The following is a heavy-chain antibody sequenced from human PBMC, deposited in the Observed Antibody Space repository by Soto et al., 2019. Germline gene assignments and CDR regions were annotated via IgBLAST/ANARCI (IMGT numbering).Heavy chain of an antibody. CDR3: ARLNAGTTYYYYGMDV. V-gene: IGHV4-39*01. CDR1: GASVSSSSYY. J-gene: IGHJ6*02. Sequence: QLQLHESGPGLVKPSETLSLTCTVSGASVSSSSYYWGWIRQPPGKGLEWIGSNYSGSTYYNPSLKSRVTISVDTSTNQFSLKLSSVTAADTAVYYCARLNAGTTYYYYGMDVWGQGTTVTVSS. D-gene: IGHD1-7*01. CDR2: NYSGST.